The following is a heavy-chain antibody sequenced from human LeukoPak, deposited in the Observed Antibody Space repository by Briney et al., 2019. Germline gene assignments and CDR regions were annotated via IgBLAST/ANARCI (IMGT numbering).Heavy chain of an antibody. V-gene: IGHV1-69*13. CDR2: IIPIVGTA. CDR1: GGTFSSYA. J-gene: IGHJ6*02. D-gene: IGHD2-2*01. Sequence: SVKVSCKASGGTFSSYAISWVRQAPGQGLEWMGGIIPIVGTANYAQKFQGRVTITADESTSTAYMELSSLRSEDTAVYYCARESCSSTSCYAEYYYYYGMDVWGQGTTVTVSS. CDR3: ARESCSSTSCYAEYYYYYGMDV.